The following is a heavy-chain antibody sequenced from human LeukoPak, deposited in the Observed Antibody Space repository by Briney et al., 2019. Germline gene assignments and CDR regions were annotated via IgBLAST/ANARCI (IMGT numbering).Heavy chain of an antibody. J-gene: IGHJ6*02. D-gene: IGHD3-10*01. V-gene: IGHV4-61*01. CDR1: GGSISSGSYS. CDR3: ARVGAGVRGVITSYGMDV. CDR2: IYYSGST. Sequence: PSETLSLTCTVSGGSISSGSYSWSWIRQPPGKGLEWIGYIYYSGSTNYNPSLKSRVTISVDTSKNQFSLKLSSVTAADTAVYYCARVGAGVRGVITSYGMDVWGQGTTVTVSS.